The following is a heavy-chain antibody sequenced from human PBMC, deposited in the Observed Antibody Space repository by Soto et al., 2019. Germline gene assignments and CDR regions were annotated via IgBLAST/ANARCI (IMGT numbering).Heavy chain of an antibody. CDR1: GGSISSSSYY. CDR3: ARHIVVVVAAKPNWFDP. D-gene: IGHD2-15*01. J-gene: IGHJ5*02. V-gene: IGHV4-39*01. CDR2: IYYSGST. Sequence: ETLSLTCTVSGGSISSSSYYWGWIRQPPGKGLEWIGSIYYSGSTYYNPSLKSRVTISVDTSKNQFSLKLSSVTAADTAVYYCARHIVVVVAAKPNWFDPWGQGTLVTVSS.